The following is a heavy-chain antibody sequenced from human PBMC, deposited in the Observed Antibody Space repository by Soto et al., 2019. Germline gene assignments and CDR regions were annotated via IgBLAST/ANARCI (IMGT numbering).Heavy chain of an antibody. J-gene: IGHJ4*02. CDR3: ARGPGGFGDFSLDY. CDR2: IYSGGST. V-gene: IGHV4-4*07. CDR1: GGSINSYY. Sequence: QVQLQESGPGLVKPSETLSLTCTVSGGSINSYYWSWIRQPAGKGLEWIGRIYSGGSTNYNPSLKSRFTMSVDTSKNQYSLKVTSVAAADTAVYYCARGPGGFGDFSLDYWGQGTLVTVAP. D-gene: IGHD3-10*01.